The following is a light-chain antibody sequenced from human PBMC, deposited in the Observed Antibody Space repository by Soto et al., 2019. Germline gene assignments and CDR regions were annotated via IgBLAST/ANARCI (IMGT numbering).Light chain of an antibody. CDR2: TNN. CDR1: RSNIGSNY. V-gene: IGLV1-47*02. CDR3: AAWDDSLSGVV. Sequence: QSVLTQPPSASGTPGQRVTISCSGARSNIGSNYVYWYQQLPGTAPQLLIYTNNQRPSGVPDRFSGSKSGTSASLAISGLRSEDEADYYCAAWDDSLSGVVFGGGTKLTVL. J-gene: IGLJ2*01.